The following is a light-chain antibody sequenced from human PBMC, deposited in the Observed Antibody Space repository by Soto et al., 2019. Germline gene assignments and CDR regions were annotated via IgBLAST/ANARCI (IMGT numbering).Light chain of an antibody. V-gene: IGLV4-69*01. CDR1: SGHSSYA. CDR3: QTWGTGPNWV. J-gene: IGLJ3*02. Sequence: QPVLTQSPSASASLGASVKLTCTLSSGHSSYAIAWHQQQPEKGPRYLMKLNSDGSHSKGDGIPDRFSGSSSGAERYLTIYSLQSEDEADYYCQTWGTGPNWVFGGGTKVTVL. CDR2: LNSDGSH.